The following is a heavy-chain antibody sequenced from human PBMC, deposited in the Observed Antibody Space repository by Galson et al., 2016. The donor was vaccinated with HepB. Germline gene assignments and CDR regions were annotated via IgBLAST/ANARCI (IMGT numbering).Heavy chain of an antibody. CDR3: AREGYSSGHCGAFDI. J-gene: IGHJ3*02. V-gene: IGHV3-23*01. CDR2: IGSGGFQ. CDR1: GFVFNNYP. D-gene: IGHD6-19*01. Sequence: SLRLSCAASGFVFNNYPMTWVRQAPGKGLEWVSTIGSGGFQHYADSVKGRFTVSRDNSRNTLYLQMDSLTAYDTALYFCAREGYSSGHCGAFDIWGRGTVVAVSS.